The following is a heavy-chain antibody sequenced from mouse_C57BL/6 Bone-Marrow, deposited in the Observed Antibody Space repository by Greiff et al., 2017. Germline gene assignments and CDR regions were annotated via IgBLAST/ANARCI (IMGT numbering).Heavy chain of an antibody. CDR3: TVYYSNYVRFAY. D-gene: IGHD2-5*01. J-gene: IGHJ3*01. CDR1: GFTFSNYW. Sequence: EVQLQESGGGLVQPGGSMKLSCVASGFTFSNYWMNWVRQSPEKGLEWVAQIRLKSDNYATHYAESVKGRFTISRDDSKSSVYLQMNNLRAEDTGIYYCTVYYSNYVRFAYWGQGTLVTVSA. V-gene: IGHV6-3*01. CDR2: IRLKSDNYAT.